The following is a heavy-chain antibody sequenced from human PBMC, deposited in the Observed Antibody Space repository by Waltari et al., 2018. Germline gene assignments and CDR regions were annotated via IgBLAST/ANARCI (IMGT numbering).Heavy chain of an antibody. J-gene: IGHJ4*01. D-gene: IGHD7-27*01. Sequence: EVQMVESGGGSVKPGASLRPPCIATGCGFTAARLTWVPQAPGKGLEWVGRIKSQNDGGTTDFAASVRGRFSISRDDSQNMVFLQMNSLRVEDTALYYCTTLDAPWGGWGHGTLVTVSS. V-gene: IGHV3-15*01. CDR1: GCGFTAAR. CDR3: TTLDAPWGG. CDR2: IKSQNDGGTT.